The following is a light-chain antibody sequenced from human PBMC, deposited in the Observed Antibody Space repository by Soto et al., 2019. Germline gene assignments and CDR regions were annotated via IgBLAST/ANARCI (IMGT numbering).Light chain of an antibody. CDR1: SSDVGGYNY. Sequence: QSVLTQTASVSGSPGQSITISCTGTSSDVGGYNYVSWYQQYPGKAPKLMIYDVSNRPSGVSNRFSGSKSGNTASLTISGLQAEDEADYYCSSYTSSSTSVFGTGTKVTVL. CDR2: DVS. J-gene: IGLJ1*01. CDR3: SSYTSSSTSV. V-gene: IGLV2-14*01.